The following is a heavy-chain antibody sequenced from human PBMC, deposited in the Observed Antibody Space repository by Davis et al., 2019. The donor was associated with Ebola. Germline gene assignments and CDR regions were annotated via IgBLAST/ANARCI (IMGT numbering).Heavy chain of an antibody. CDR2: INHSGST. CDR3: ARRSVVVPAAMRY. Sequence: SETLSLTCAVYGGSFSGYYWSWIRQPPGKGLEWLGEINHSGSTNYNPSLKSRVTISVDTSKNQFSLKLSSVTAADTAVYYCARRSVVVPAAMRYWGQGTLVTVSS. V-gene: IGHV4-34*01. CDR1: GGSFSGYY. D-gene: IGHD2-2*01. J-gene: IGHJ4*02.